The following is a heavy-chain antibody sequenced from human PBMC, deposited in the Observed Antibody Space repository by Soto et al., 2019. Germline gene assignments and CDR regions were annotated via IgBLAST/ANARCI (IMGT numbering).Heavy chain of an antibody. Sequence: QVQLVQSGAEVKKPGASVKVSCKASGYTFTSYYMHWVRQAPGQGLEWMGIINPSGGSTSYAQKFQGRVTMTRDTSTSTVYMELSSLRSEDTAVYYCARDLGGDGYNRHFDYWGQGTLVTVSS. CDR1: GYTFTSYY. J-gene: IGHJ4*02. D-gene: IGHD5-12*01. V-gene: IGHV1-46*01. CDR3: ARDLGGDGYNRHFDY. CDR2: INPSGGST.